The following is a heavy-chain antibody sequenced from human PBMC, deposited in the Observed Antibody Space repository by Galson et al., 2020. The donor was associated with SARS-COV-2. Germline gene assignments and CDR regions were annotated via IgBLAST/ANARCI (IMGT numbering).Heavy chain of an antibody. V-gene: IGHV3-48*03. D-gene: IGHD2-21*01. CDR3: ARLDAYGLGY. CDR1: GFSFSNYE. Sequence: TGGSLRLSCAASGFSFSNYEMNWVRQAPGKGLEWISYISSSGRTIHYADSVKGRFTISRDNAKSSLSLQMNSLRAEDTPVYYCARLDAYGLGYWGRGTLVTVSS. J-gene: IGHJ4*02. CDR2: ISSSGRTI.